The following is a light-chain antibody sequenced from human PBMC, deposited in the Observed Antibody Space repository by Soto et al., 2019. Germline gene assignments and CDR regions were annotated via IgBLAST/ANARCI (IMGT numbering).Light chain of an antibody. CDR1: QSISSW. Sequence: DIQMTQSPSTLSASVGDRVTITCRASQSISSWLAWYQQKPGKAPKLLIYDASSLESGVPSRFSGSRSGTEFALSNSSLQADDVATYYCQQYNSYSPDTFGQGTKLEIK. J-gene: IGKJ2*01. CDR2: DAS. V-gene: IGKV1-5*01. CDR3: QQYNSYSPDT.